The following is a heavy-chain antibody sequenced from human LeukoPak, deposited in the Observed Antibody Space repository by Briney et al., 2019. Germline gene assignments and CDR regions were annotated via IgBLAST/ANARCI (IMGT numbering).Heavy chain of an antibody. CDR3: ARASYGSGHGYYFDY. V-gene: IGHV4-59*12. CDR2: MYPSGTT. J-gene: IGHJ4*02. CDR1: GGSISDYY. Sequence: SETLSLTCTVSGGSISDYYWGWSWIRQPPGKGLEWIGYMYPSGTTNYNPSLKSRVTISQDTTKNQFSLKLNSVTPEDTAVYYCARASYGSGHGYYFDYWGQGTLVTVSS. D-gene: IGHD3-10*01.